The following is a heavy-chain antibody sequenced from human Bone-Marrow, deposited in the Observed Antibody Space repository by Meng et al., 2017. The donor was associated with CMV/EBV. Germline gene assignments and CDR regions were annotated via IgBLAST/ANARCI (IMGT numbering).Heavy chain of an antibody. CDR2: ISYDGSTK. CDR1: GFTFSSYA. D-gene: IGHD4-11*01. CDR3: VRVFSTTVAAFDS. V-gene: IGHV3-30-3*01. Sequence: GESLKISCAASGFTFSSYAMHWVRQAPGKGLEWVAVISYDGSTKYHADSVKGRFTISRDNSKNTVYLQMSSLRAEDTAVYYCVRVFSTTVAAFDSWGQGTVVTVSS. J-gene: IGHJ4*02.